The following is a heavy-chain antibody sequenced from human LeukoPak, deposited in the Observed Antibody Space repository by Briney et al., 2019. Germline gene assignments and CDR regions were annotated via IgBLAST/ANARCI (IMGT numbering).Heavy chain of an antibody. Sequence: ASVKVSCKASGYTFTSYGISWVRQAPGQGLEWMGWISAYNGSTNYAQKLQGRVTMTTDTSTSTAYMELRSLRSDDTAVYYCARDPTSYSSSGEITHWGQGTLVTVSS. D-gene: IGHD6-6*01. CDR1: GYTFTSYG. CDR3: ARDPTSYSSSGEITH. V-gene: IGHV1-18*01. CDR2: ISAYNGST. J-gene: IGHJ4*02.